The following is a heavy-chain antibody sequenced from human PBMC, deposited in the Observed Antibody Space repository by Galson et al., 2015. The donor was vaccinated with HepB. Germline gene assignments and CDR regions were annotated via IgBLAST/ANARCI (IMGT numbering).Heavy chain of an antibody. CDR1: GFTFSSYG. V-gene: IGHV3-30*18. J-gene: IGHJ6*02. CDR3: AKTILPGQLERHPGYYYGMDV. Sequence: SLRLSCAASGFTFSSYGMHWVRQAPGKGLEWVAVISYDGSNKYYADSVKGRFTISRDNSKNTLYLQMNSLRAEDTAVYYCAKTILPGQLERHPGYYYGMDVWGQGTTVTVSS. D-gene: IGHD1-1*01. CDR2: ISYDGSNK.